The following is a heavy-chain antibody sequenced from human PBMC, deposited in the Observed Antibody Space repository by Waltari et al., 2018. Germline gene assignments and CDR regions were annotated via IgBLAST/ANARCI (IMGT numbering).Heavy chain of an antibody. CDR3: AKEGIVGATNYFDY. V-gene: IGHV3-9*01. CDR1: GFTFADYA. J-gene: IGHJ4*02. Sequence: EVQLVESGGGLVQPGRSLRLSCAASGFTFADYAIHWVRQAPGKGLEWVSGISWNSGSIGYADSVKGRFTISRDNAKNSLYLQMNSLRAEDTALYYCAKEGIVGATNYFDYWGQGTLVTVSS. D-gene: IGHD1-26*01. CDR2: ISWNSGSI.